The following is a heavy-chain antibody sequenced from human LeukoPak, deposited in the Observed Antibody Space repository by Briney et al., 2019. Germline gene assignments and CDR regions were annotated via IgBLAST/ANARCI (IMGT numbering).Heavy chain of an antibody. D-gene: IGHD6-13*01. J-gene: IGHJ4*02. CDR3: ARDWTIAAAGPETSPTY. Sequence: ASVKVSCKASGYTFTSYDINWVRQATGQGLGWMGWFNSDTGNTEYSQKFQGRVSISRDTSANTAYMELNRLRPEDTAVYYCARDWTIAAAGPETSPTYWGQGTLVTVSS. CDR2: FNSDTGNT. V-gene: IGHV1-3*01. CDR1: GYTFTSYD.